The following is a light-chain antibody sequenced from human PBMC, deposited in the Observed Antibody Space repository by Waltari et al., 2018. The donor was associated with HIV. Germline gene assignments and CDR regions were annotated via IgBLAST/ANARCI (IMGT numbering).Light chain of an antibody. CDR1: ASPKPY. V-gene: IGLV3-25*03. CDR2: KNT. Sequence: SSELTQPPSVSVSPGPTARTTCSGDASPKPYTHWFQQKPGQAPVVVIHKNTERPSGIPERFSASRSGTTVTLTITGVQTDDEADYYCLSADSSGTYVFGPGTTVTVL. J-gene: IGLJ1*01. CDR3: LSADSSGTYV.